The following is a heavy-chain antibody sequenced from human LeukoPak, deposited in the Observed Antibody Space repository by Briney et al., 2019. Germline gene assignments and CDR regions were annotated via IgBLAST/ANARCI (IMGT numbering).Heavy chain of an antibody. J-gene: IGHJ3*02. D-gene: IGHD2-2*01. CDR2: IKEDGSRT. CDR1: GFTFSSYW. CDR3: AREIPGELNAFDI. V-gene: IGHV3-7*01. Sequence: GGSLRLSCVASGFTFSSYWMTWVRQAPGRGLERAANIKEDGSRTYYMDSVKGRFTISRDNAKSSLYLQMNSLRAEDTAVYYCAREIPGELNAFDIWGQGTMVTVSS.